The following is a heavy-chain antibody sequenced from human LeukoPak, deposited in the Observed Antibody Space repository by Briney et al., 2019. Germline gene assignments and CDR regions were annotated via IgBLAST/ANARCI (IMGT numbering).Heavy chain of an antibody. J-gene: IGHJ4*02. D-gene: IGHD4-23*01. CDR2: INPNSGGT. Sequence: ASVKVSCKASGYTFTGCYMHWVRQAPGQGLEWMGWINPNSGGTNYAQKFQGWVTMTRDTSISTAYMELSSLRSEDTAVYYCARVATVVNFDYWGQGTLVTVSS. V-gene: IGHV1-2*04. CDR1: GYTFTGCY. CDR3: ARVATVVNFDY.